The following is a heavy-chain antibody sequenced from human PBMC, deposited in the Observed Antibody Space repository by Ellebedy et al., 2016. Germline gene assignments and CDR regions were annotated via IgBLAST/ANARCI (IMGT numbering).Heavy chain of an antibody. CDR1: GFFFGSYG. J-gene: IGHJ4*02. CDR2: IWYDGRNK. V-gene: IGHV3-33*01. D-gene: IGHD5-12*01. Sequence: GGSLRLXXAASGFFFGSYGMHWIRQAPGKGLEWVAVIWYDGRNKYYADSVRGRFTISRDNSKDTVYLQMDSLRAEDTAIYYCARPRITEADDHLNYWGQGTLVTVSS. CDR3: ARPRITEADDHLNY.